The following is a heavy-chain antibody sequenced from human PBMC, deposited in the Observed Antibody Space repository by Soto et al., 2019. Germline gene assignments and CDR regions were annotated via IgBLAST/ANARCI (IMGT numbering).Heavy chain of an antibody. J-gene: IGHJ6*02. CDR2: TYYRSRWYN. CDR3: AREWFSGYVDKHYGLDV. D-gene: IGHD5-12*01. CDR1: GDSVSSNSAA. Sequence: SQTLSLTCAISGDSVSSNSAAWNWIRQSPSRGLEWLGRTYYRSRWYNDYAVSVKSRMTINPDTSKNQFSLQLNSMTPEDTAVYYCAREWFSGYVDKHYGLDVWGQGNTVTVSS. V-gene: IGHV6-1*01.